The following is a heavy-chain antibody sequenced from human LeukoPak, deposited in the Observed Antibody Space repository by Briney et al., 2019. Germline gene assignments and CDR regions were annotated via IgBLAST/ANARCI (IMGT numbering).Heavy chain of an antibody. V-gene: IGHV1-24*01. J-gene: IGHJ4*02. Sequence: ASVKVSCKVSGYTLTELSMHWVRQAPGKGLEWMGGFDPEDGETIYAQKFQGRVTMTEDTSTDTACMELSSLRSEDTAVYYCATVSLGDNGLDYWGQGTLVTVSS. CDR3: ATVSLGDNGLDY. D-gene: IGHD2-21*02. CDR1: GYTLTELS. CDR2: FDPEDGET.